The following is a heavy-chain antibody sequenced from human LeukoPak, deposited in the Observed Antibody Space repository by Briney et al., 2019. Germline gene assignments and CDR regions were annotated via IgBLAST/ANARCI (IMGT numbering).Heavy chain of an antibody. CDR1: GGSISSGGYS. CDR2: IYHSGST. V-gene: IGHV4-30-2*01. CDR3: ARGPLAAAGVGNFDY. D-gene: IGHD6-13*01. Sequence: SETLSLTCAVSGGSISSGGYSWSWIRQPPGKGLEWIGYIYHSGSTYYNPSLKSRVTISVDRSKNQFSLKLTSVTAADTAVYYCARGPLAAAGVGNFDYWGQGTLATVSS. J-gene: IGHJ4*02.